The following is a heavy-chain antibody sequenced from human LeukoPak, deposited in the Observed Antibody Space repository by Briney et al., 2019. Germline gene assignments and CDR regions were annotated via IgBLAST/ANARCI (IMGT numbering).Heavy chain of an antibody. CDR1: GFTFSSYS. D-gene: IGHD6-13*01. CDR2: ISSSSSYI. V-gene: IGHV3-21*01. CDR3: ARDRGSSTGLAY. Sequence: GGSLRLSCAASGFTFSSYSMNCARQAPGKGLECVSSISSSSSYIYYADSVKGRFTISRDNAKNSLYLQMNSLRAEDTAVYYCARDRGSSTGLAYWGQGTLVPVSS. J-gene: IGHJ4*02.